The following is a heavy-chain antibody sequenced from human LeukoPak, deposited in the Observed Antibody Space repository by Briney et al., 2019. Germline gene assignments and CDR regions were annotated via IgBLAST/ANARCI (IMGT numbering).Heavy chain of an antibody. D-gene: IGHD1-26*01. J-gene: IGHJ3*02. Sequence: GVIIPIFGTANYAQKFQGRVTITADESTSTAYMELSSLRSEDTAVYYCARARSGSYDAFDIWGQGTMVTVSS. CDR3: ARARSGSYDAFDI. V-gene: IGHV1-69*01. CDR2: IIPIFGTA.